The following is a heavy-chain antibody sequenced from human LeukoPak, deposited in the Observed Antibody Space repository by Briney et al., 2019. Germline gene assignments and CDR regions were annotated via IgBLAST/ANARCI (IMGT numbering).Heavy chain of an antibody. J-gene: IGHJ4*02. V-gene: IGHV3-21*01. CDR1: GFTFRNYA. D-gene: IGHD3-22*01. CDR2: ISSSSSYI. Sequence: PGGSLRLSCAASGFTFRNYAMYWVRQAPGKGLEWVSSISSSSSYIYYADSVKGRFTISRDNAKNSLYLQMNSLRAEDTAVYYCARGYYYDSSSYYYWGQGTLVTVSS. CDR3: ARGYYYDSSSYYY.